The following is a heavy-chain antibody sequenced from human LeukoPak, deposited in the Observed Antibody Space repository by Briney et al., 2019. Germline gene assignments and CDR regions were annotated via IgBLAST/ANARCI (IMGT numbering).Heavy chain of an antibody. V-gene: IGHV4-30-4*01. D-gene: IGHD3-9*01. J-gene: IGHJ3*02. Sequence: SSQTLSLTCTVSGGSISSGDYYWSWIRQPPGKGLEWIGYIYYSGSTYYNPSLKSRVTISVDTSKNQFSLKLSSVTAADTAVYYCTREPLLSYDTLTGDAFDIWGQGTMVTVSS. CDR3: TREPLLSYDTLTGDAFDI. CDR2: IYYSGST. CDR1: GGSISSGDYY.